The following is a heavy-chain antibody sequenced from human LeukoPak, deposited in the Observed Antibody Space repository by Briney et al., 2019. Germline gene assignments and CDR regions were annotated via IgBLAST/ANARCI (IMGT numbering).Heavy chain of an antibody. Sequence: SVKVSCKASGGTFSSYTISWVRQAPGQGLEWMGRIIPILGIANYAQKFQGRVTITADKSTSTAYMELSSLRSEDTAMYYCARDGYDFWSGPSYFDYWGQGTLVTVSS. V-gene: IGHV1-69*04. CDR1: GGTFSSYT. D-gene: IGHD3-3*01. J-gene: IGHJ4*02. CDR3: ARDGYDFWSGPSYFDY. CDR2: IIPILGIA.